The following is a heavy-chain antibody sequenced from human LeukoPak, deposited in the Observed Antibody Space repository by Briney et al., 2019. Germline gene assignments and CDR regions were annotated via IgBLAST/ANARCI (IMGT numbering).Heavy chain of an antibody. D-gene: IGHD4-17*01. V-gene: IGHV3-21*01. CDR3: ARTLDYGDSGFDY. CDR2: ISSSSSYI. J-gene: IGHJ4*02. CDR1: GFTFSSYS. Sequence: GGSLRLSCAASGFTFSSYSMNWVRQAPGKGLEWVSSISSSSSYIYYADSVKGRFTLSRDNAKNSLYLQMNSLRAEDTAVYYCARTLDYGDSGFDYWGQGTLVTVSS.